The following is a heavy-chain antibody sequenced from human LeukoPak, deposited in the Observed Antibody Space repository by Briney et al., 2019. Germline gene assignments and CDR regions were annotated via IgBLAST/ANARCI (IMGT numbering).Heavy chain of an antibody. J-gene: IGHJ6*02. CDR1: GYTFTSYG. CDR2: ISAYNGNT. V-gene: IGHV1-18*01. D-gene: IGHD5-12*01. CDR3: ARVGGYDYYYYGMDV. Sequence: ASVKVSCKASGYTFTSYGISRVRQAPGQGLEWMGWISAYNGNTNYAQKLQGRVTMTTDTSTSTAYMELRSLRSDDTAVYYCARVGGYDYYYYGMDVWGQGTTVTVSS.